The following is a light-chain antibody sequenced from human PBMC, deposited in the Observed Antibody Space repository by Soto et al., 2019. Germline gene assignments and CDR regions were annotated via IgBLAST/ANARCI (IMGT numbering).Light chain of an antibody. Sequence: EVVLTQSPGTLSLSPRERATLSCRASQSVSNNYLAWYQHKPGQAPRLLIYGASNRAPGIPDRFSGSGSGPDFTLTISRLEPEDFAVSYCKQYAASPRTFGQGTLVEVK. CDR1: QSVSNNY. V-gene: IGKV3-20*01. J-gene: IGKJ1*01. CDR2: GAS. CDR3: KQYAASPRT.